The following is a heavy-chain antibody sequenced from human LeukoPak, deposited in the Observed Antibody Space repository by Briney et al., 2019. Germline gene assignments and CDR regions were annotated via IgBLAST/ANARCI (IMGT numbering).Heavy chain of an antibody. CDR1: GYSFTSYL. V-gene: IGHV5-51*01. D-gene: IGHD3-9*01. J-gene: IGHJ4*02. CDR3: ACDVEPPGGNYDILSGLDY. CDR2: IYPGDCDT. Sequence: PGESLKISCKGAGYSFTSYLIGWGRQMPGEGLEWMGIIYPGDCDTRYSTSFQGQVTISVDKYINTAYVQWSSQKVSATDMYYCACDVEPPGGNYDILSGLDYWGQGTLVTVSS.